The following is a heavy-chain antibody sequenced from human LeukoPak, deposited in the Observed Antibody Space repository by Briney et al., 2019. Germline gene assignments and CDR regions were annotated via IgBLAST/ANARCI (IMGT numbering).Heavy chain of an antibody. Sequence: PSETLSLTCTLSGGSISSYHWSWIRQPPGKGLEWIGYIYYSGSTNYNPSLKSRVTISVDTSKNQFSLKLSSVTAADTAVYYCASYSSSWYYFDYWGQGTLVTVSS. D-gene: IGHD6-13*01. CDR3: ASYSSSWYYFDY. CDR2: IYYSGST. J-gene: IGHJ4*02. V-gene: IGHV4-59*01. CDR1: GGSISSYH.